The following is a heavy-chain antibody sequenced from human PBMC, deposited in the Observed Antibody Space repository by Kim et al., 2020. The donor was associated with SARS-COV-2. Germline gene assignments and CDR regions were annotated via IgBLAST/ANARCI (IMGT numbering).Heavy chain of an antibody. D-gene: IGHD4-17*01. CDR3: APIYGGYSDFDY. V-gene: IGHV4-34*01. J-gene: IGHJ4*02. Sequence: YNPSHKSRLTISADTSRRQFSLTLSSVTAADTAVYYCAPIYGGYSDFDYWGQGSLVTVSS.